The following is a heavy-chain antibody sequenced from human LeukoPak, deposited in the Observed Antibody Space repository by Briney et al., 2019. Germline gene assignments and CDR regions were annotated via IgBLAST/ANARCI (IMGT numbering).Heavy chain of an antibody. J-gene: IGHJ4*02. CDR3: ARYSGTYYSFHY. CDR1: GFTFSGYW. D-gene: IGHD1-26*01. V-gene: IGHV3-7*05. Sequence: GRSLRLSCAASGFTFSGYWMSWVSQPPGKGLEWEANINEDGSGKNYVDSVKGRFTVSRDNAKNSLYLQMNSLRAEDTAVYYCARYSGTYYSFHYWGQGTLVTVSS. CDR2: INEDGSGK.